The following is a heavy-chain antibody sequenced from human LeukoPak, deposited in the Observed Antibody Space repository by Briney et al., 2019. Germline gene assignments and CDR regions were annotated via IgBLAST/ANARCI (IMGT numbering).Heavy chain of an antibody. J-gene: IGHJ3*01. Sequence: GRSLRLSCAASEFTFNNHDMHWVRQAPGKGLEWVAAISYDGGNKYYADSVKGRFTISRDNSKNTLNLQMNSLRTEDTAVFYCAKPRDIDSWAFDVWGQGTMVTVSS. CDR3: AKPRDIDSWAFDV. CDR2: ISYDGGNK. CDR1: EFTFNNHD. D-gene: IGHD2-15*01. V-gene: IGHV3-30*18.